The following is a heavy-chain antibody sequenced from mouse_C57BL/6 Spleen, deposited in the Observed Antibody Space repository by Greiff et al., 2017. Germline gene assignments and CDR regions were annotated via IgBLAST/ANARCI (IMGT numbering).Heavy chain of an antibody. V-gene: IGHV3-6*01. Sequence: DVQLVESGPGLVKPSQSLSLTCSVTGYSITSGYYWNWLRQFPGNKLEWMGYISYDGSNNYNPSLKNRISITRDTSKIQFLLKLNSVTTEDTATYYCAFITTVVAPYAMDYWGQGTSVTVSS. CDR3: AFITTVVAPYAMDY. CDR1: GYSITSGYY. CDR2: ISYDGSN. D-gene: IGHD1-1*01. J-gene: IGHJ4*01.